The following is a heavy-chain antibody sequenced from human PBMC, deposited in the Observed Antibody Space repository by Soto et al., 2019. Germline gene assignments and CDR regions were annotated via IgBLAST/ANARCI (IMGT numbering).Heavy chain of an antibody. CDR2: IYYSGST. CDR1: GGSISSSSYY. D-gene: IGHD5-18*01. J-gene: IGHJ4*02. CDR3: ARLTDSYGQAFDY. Sequence: QLQLQESGPGLVKPSETLSLTCTVSGGSISSSSYYWGWIRQPPGKGLEWIGSIYYSGSTYYNPSLKSRVTISVDTSKNQFSLKLSSVTAADTAVYYCARLTDSYGQAFDYWGQGTLVTVSS. V-gene: IGHV4-39*01.